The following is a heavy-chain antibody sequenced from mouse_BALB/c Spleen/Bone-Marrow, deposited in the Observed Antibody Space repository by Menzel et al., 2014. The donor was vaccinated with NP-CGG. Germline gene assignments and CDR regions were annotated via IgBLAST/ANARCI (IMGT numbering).Heavy chain of an antibody. V-gene: IGHV1-54*01. J-gene: IGHJ3*01. CDR2: INPGSGGT. CDR3: ARELGVFAY. D-gene: IGHD4-1*01. Sequence: VQLQQSGAELVRPGTSVKVSCKASGYAFTNYLMEWVKQRPGQGLEWIGVINPGSGGTNYNEKYKGKATLTADKSSSNAYMQLSSQTSDDSAVYFCARELGVFAYWGQGTLVTVSA. CDR1: GYAFTNYL.